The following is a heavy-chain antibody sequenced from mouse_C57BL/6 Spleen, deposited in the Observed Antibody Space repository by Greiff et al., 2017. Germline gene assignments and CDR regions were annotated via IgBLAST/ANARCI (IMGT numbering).Heavy chain of an antibody. CDR1: GYTFTDYE. D-gene: IGHD1-1*01. V-gene: IGHV1-15*01. Sequence: LVESGAELVRPGASVTLSCKASGYTFTDYEMHWVKQTPVHGLEWIGAIDPETGGTAYNQKFKGKAILTADKSSSTAYMELRSLTSEDSAVYYCTRYYGSRDWFAYWGQGTLVTVSA. CDR3: TRYYGSRDWFAY. J-gene: IGHJ3*01. CDR2: IDPETGGT.